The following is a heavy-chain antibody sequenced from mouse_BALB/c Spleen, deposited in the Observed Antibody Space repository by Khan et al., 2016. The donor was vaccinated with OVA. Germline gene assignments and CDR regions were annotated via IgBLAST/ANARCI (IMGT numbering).Heavy chain of an antibody. CDR1: GYTFTNYG. CDR3: ARGASYWYFDG. J-gene: IGHJ1*01. V-gene: IGHV9-1*02. CDR2: INTYTGEP. Sequence: QIQLVQSGPELKKPGETVKISCKASGYTFTNYGMNWVKQAPGKGLKWMGWINTYTGEPPYTDDFKGRFAFSLETSASTAYSRITNLKNEDMATYVGARGASYWYFDGWGAGTTVTVSS.